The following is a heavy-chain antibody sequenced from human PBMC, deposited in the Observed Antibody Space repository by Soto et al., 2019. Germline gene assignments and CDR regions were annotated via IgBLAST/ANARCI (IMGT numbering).Heavy chain of an antibody. CDR2: IYPDDSET. J-gene: IGHJ3*01. Sequence: GESLKISCKGAGYSFANYWIAWVRQMPGKGLEWMGIIYPDDSETSYSPSFQGQVTFSADKSISTAYLQWRSLRASDTAMYFCARHRDNSGHSAFNAWGQGTMVTVSS. CDR3: ARHRDNSGHSAFNA. D-gene: IGHD3-22*01. V-gene: IGHV5-51*01. CDR1: GYSFANYW.